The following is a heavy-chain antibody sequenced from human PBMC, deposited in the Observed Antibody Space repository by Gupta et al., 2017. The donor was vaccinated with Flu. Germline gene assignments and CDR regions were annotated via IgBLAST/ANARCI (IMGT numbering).Heavy chain of an antibody. CDR3: ARYSTSYFDY. CDR2: IRGSGDTI. CDR1: GFTFSDHY. Sequence: QMQLVESGGGLVKPGGSLRLSCVGSGFTFSDHYMGWFRQAPGKGLEWLSYIRGSGDTISYADSVKGRFTISRDNAKNSLYLQMSSLRAEDTAVYYCARYSTSYFDYWGQGTLVTVSS. J-gene: IGHJ4*02. D-gene: IGHD4-11*01. V-gene: IGHV3-11*01.